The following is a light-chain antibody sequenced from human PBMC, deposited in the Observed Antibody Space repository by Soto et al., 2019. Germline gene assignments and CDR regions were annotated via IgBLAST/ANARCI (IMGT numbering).Light chain of an antibody. CDR1: QSVDSTF. CDR2: GAS. V-gene: IGKV3-20*01. Sequence: EIVLTQSPGSLSLSPGERATLSCRASQSVDSTFFAWYQKKPGQAPRLLIYGASKRATGVPDRFSGSGAGTDVTLTISSLEPEDFAVYYCQQYMSSVTFGQGTKVEI. J-gene: IGKJ1*01. CDR3: QQYMSSVT.